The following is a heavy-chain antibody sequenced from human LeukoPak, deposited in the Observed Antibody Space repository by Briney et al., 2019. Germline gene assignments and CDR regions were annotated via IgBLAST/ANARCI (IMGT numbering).Heavy chain of an antibody. Sequence: ASVKVSCKASGYTFTSYYMHWVRQAPGQGLEWRGIINPSGSSTSYAQKFQGRVTMTRDTSMSTVYMELSSLRSEDTAVYYCARSGSASRGFDYWGQGTLVTVSS. V-gene: IGHV1-46*01. CDR3: ARSGSASRGFDY. D-gene: IGHD1-26*01. CDR2: INPSGSST. CDR1: GYTFTSYY. J-gene: IGHJ4*02.